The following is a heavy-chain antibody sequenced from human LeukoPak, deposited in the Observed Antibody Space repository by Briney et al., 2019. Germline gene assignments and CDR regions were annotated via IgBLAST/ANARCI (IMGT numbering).Heavy chain of an antibody. CDR2: IRSKANSYAT. D-gene: IGHD6-19*01. CDR3: TRHEGIAVPDY. Sequence: GGSLRLSCAASGFTFSGSAMHWVRQASGKGLEWVGRIRSKANSYATAYAASVKGRFTISRDDSKNTAHLQMNSLKTEDTAVYYCTRHEGIAVPDYWDQGTLVTVSS. CDR1: GFTFSGSA. J-gene: IGHJ4*02. V-gene: IGHV3-73*01.